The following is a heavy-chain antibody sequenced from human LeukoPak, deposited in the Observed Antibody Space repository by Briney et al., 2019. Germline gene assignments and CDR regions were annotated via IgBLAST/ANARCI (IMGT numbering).Heavy chain of an antibody. CDR1: GFTFSSYW. J-gene: IGHJ4*02. V-gene: IGHV3-7*01. Sequence: GESLKISCAASGFTFSSYWMGWVRQAPGKGLEWVANIKQDGSEKYYVDSVKGRFTISRDNAKNSLYLQMNSLRAEDTAVYYCARSYYYGSSWGQGTLVTVSS. CDR3: ARSYYYGSS. D-gene: IGHD3-10*01. CDR2: IKQDGSEK.